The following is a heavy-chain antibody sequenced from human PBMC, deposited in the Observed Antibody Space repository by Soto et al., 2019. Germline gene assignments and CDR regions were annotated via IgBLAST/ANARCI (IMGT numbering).Heavy chain of an antibody. V-gene: IGHV4-30-2*01. Sequence: PSETLSLTCAVSGGAISSGGYSWSWIRQPPGKGLEWIGYMYHSGSTYYNPSLKSRVTISVDTSKNQFSLKLSSVTAADTAVYYCARVCGGDCHYGMDVWGQGTTVT. D-gene: IGHD2-21*02. J-gene: IGHJ6*02. CDR3: ARVCGGDCHYGMDV. CDR2: MYHSGST. CDR1: GGAISSGGYS.